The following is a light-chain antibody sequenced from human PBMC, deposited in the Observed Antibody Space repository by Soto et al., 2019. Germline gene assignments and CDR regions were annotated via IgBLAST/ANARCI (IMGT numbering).Light chain of an antibody. CDR2: DAS. J-gene: IGKJ4*01. CDR3: QQRSDWPST. V-gene: IGKV3-11*01. CDR1: LSVTWY. Sequence: EIVLTQSPATLSLSPGERATLSCRASLSVTWYLAWYQQKPGQAPRLLIYDASNRAPGIPPRFSGSGSGTDFTLTISSLEPEDFAVYYCQQRSDWPSTFGGGTRLQIK.